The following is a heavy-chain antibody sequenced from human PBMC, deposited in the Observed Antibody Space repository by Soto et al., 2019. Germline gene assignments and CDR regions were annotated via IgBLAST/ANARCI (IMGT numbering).Heavy chain of an antibody. CDR3: AREYYYDSSGYYLSYFDY. CDR1: GYTFTSYA. CDR2: INAGNGNT. J-gene: IGHJ4*02. Sequence: ASVKVSCKAYGYTFTSYAMHWVRQAPGQRLEWMGWINAGNGNTKYSQKFQGRVTITRDTSASTAYMELSSLRSEDTAVYYCAREYYYDSSGYYLSYFDYWGQGTLVTVSS. V-gene: IGHV1-3*01. D-gene: IGHD3-22*01.